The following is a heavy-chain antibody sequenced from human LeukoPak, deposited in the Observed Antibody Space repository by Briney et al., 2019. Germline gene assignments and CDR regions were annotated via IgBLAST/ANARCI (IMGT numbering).Heavy chain of an antibody. CDR2: ISGSGGST. J-gene: IGHJ3*02. CDR1: GFTFSSYA. D-gene: IGHD2-15*01. Sequence: PGGSLRLSCAASGFTFSSYAMSWVRQAPGKGLEWVSAISGSGGSTYYADSVEGRFTISRDNSKNTLYLQMNSLRAEDMAVYYCAKVGYGGGSWGAFDIWGQGTMVTVSS. V-gene: IGHV3-23*01. CDR3: AKVGYGGGSWGAFDI.